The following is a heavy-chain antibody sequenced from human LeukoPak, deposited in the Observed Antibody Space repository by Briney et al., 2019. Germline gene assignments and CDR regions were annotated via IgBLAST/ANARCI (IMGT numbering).Heavy chain of an antibody. V-gene: IGHV1-69*05. Sequence: GASVKVSCKASGGTFSSYAISWVRQAPGQGLEWMGRIIPIFGTANYAQKFQGRVTITTDESTSTAYMELSSLRSEDTAVCYCARGDLYYYGSGSFEGGFDYWGQGTLVTVSS. CDR3: ARGDLYYYGSGSFEGGFDY. J-gene: IGHJ4*02. D-gene: IGHD3-10*01. CDR2: IIPIFGTA. CDR1: GGTFSSYA.